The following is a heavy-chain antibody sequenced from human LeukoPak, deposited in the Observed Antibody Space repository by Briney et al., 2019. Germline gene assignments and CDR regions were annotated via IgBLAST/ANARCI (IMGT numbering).Heavy chain of an antibody. Sequence: SETLSLTCAVYGGSFSGYYWSWIRQPPGKGLEWIGEINHSGSTNYNPSLKSRVTISVDTSKNQFPLKLSSVTAADTAVYYCTRGRVIPGAAAGNFDYWGQGTLVTVSS. CDR3: TRGRVIPGAAAGNFDY. CDR1: GGSFSGYY. CDR2: INHSGST. V-gene: IGHV4-34*01. D-gene: IGHD6-13*01. J-gene: IGHJ4*02.